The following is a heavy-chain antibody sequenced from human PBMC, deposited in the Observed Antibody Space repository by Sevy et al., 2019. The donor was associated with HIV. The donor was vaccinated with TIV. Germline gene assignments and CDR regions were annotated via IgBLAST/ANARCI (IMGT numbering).Heavy chain of an antibody. CDR1: GFTFSTFS. CDR2: ISFSSNYI. J-gene: IGHJ6*02. Sequence: GGSLRLSCAASGFTFSTFSMNWVRQAPGKGLEWVSFISFSSNYIYYADSVKGRFTISRDNAKNSLYLQMNSLRAEDTAVYYCAREGGYSDQGMDVWGQGTTVTVSS. CDR3: AREGGYSDQGMDV. V-gene: IGHV3-21*06. D-gene: IGHD5-12*01.